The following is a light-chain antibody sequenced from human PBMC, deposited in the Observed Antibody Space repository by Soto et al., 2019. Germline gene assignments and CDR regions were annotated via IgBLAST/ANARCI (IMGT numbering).Light chain of an antibody. V-gene: IGLV4-69*01. CDR3: QTWGTGIQV. J-gene: IGLJ1*01. CDR2: LNSDGSH. CDR1: SGHSSYA. Sequence: QLVLTQSPSASASLGASVKLTCTLSSGHSSYAIAWHQQQPEKGPRYLMKLNSDGSHSKGDGIPDRFSGSSSGAERYLTISSLQPEDEADYYCQTWGTGIQVFGTGTKLTVL.